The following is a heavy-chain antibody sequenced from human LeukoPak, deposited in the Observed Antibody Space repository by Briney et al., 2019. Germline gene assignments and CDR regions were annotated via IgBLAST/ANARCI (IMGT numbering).Heavy chain of an antibody. CDR1: GGSISSYY. V-gene: IGHV4-59*01. Sequence: SETLSLTCTVSGGSISSYYWSWIRQPPGQGLEWIGYIYYSGSTNYNPSLKSRVTISVDTSKNQFSLKLSSVTAADTAVYYCARAPGMATIENYFDYWGQGTLVTVSS. J-gene: IGHJ4*02. CDR3: ARAPGMATIENYFDY. D-gene: IGHD5-12*01. CDR2: IYYSGST.